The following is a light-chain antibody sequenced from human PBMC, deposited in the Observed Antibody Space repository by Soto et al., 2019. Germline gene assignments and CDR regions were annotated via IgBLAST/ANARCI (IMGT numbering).Light chain of an antibody. CDR3: MQGTHWPLT. CDR1: QSPLYTNGKTY. Sequence: VVMTQSPLTLPVTLGQPASISCRSSQSPLYTNGKTYLSWFQQRPGQSPRRLIYEVSIRDSGVPDRCSGSGSGTDFTLKISRVEAEDVGIYYCMQGTHWPLTFGQGTKVEIK. CDR2: EVS. V-gene: IGKV2-30*01. J-gene: IGKJ1*01.